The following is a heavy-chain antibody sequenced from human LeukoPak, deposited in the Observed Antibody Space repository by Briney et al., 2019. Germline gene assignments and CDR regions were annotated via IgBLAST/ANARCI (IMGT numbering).Heavy chain of an antibody. D-gene: IGHD3-22*01. CDR3: ARDLDSSGYYHVVDS. Sequence: TGGSLGLSCADSGFTFSSYAMSWVRQAPGKGLEWVSLISTSGRTHYADSVQGRFTISRDNSKNTLSLHMNSLRAEDTAVYYCARDLDSSGYYHVVDSWGQGALVTVSS. CDR2: ISTSGRT. CDR1: GFTFSSYA. J-gene: IGHJ4*02. V-gene: IGHV3-23*01.